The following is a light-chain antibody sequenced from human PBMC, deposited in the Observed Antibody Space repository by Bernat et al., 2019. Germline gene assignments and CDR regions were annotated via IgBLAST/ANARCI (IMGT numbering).Light chain of an antibody. V-gene: IGKV1-16*01. CDR3: QQYARYPLT. CDR1: QDISKY. Sequence: DIQMTQSPSSLSASVGDRVTITCRATQDISKYLTWYQHRPGQAPKSLIYGASTLYSGVPSRFSGSGYGTDFTLTISSLQPEDLATYYCQQYARYPLTFGGGTKVEVK. CDR2: GAS. J-gene: IGKJ4*01.